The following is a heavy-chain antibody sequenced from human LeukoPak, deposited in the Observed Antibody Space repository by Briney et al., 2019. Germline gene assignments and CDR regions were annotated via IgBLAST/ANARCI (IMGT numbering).Heavy chain of an antibody. CDR2: IRTKPNSYAT. CDR1: GSTFSGST. J-gene: IGHJ4*02. V-gene: IGHV3-73*01. D-gene: IGHD4-17*01. Sequence: PGGSLRLSCAASGSTFSGSTMHWVRQASGKGLEWVGHIRTKPNSYATTYAASVKGRFTISRDDSKNTAYLQMNSLKTEDSAVYYCTRASTVTTDNWGQGTLVTVSS. CDR3: TRASTVTTDN.